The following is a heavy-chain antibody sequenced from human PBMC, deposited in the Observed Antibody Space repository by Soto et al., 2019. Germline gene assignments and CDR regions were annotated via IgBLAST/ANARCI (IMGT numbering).Heavy chain of an antibody. CDR1: GYTFTSYG. CDR3: ARVGYYVHAFDI. D-gene: IGHD1-26*01. V-gene: IGHV1-18*01. CDR2: ISAYNGNT. J-gene: IGHJ3*02. Sequence: ASVKVSCKASGYTFTSYGISWVRQAPGQGLEWMGWISAYNGNTNYAQKLQGRVTMTTDTSTSTAYMELNSLRAEDTAVYYCARVGYYVHAFDIWGQGTMVTVSS.